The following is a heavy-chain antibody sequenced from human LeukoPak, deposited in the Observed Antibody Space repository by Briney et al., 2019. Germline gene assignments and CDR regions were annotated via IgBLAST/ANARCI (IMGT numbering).Heavy chain of an antibody. CDR2: ISSSGSTI. V-gene: IGHV3-11*01. J-gene: IGHJ4*02. CDR1: GFTFSDYY. CDR3: ANSTGYSSSWYNVY. Sequence: GGSLRLSCAASGFTFSDYYMSWIRQAPGKGLEWVSYISSSGSTIYYADSVKGRFTISRDNAKNSLYLQMNSLRAEDTAVYYCANSTGYSSSWYNVYWGQGTLVTVSS. D-gene: IGHD6-13*01.